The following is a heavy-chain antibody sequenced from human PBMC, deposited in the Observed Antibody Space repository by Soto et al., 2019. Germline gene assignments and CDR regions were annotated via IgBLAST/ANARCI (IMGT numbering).Heavy chain of an antibody. Sequence: EVQLLESGGGLVQPGGSLRLSCAASGFTFSSYAMSWVRQAPGKGLEWVSGISGRGAGTYYADSVKGRFTISRDNSKNTLYLQMKRLRAEDTAVYYCANDVGSYYRLAASWGQGTLVTVSS. CDR1: GFTFSSYA. J-gene: IGHJ5*02. V-gene: IGHV3-23*01. D-gene: IGHD1-26*01. CDR2: ISGRGAGT. CDR3: ANDVGSYYRLAAS.